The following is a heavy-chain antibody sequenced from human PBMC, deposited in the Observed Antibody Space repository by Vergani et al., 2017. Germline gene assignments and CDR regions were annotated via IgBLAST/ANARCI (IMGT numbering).Heavy chain of an antibody. CDR2: IYPGDSDT. V-gene: IGHV5-51*01. D-gene: IGHD2-21*01. J-gene: IGHJ4*02. Sequence: EVQLVQSGAEVKKPGESLKISCKGSGYSFTSYWIGWVRQMPGKGLEWMGIIYPGDSDTRYSPSFQGQVTISADKSIRTAYLQWSSLKASDTAMYYCTGHVPCGDGACLHFDHWGQGTQVTVSS. CDR1: GYSFTSYW. CDR3: TGHVPCGDGACLHFDH.